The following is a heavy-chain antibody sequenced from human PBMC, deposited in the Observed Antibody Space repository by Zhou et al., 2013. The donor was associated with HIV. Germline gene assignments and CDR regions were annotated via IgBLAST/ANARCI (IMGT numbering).Heavy chain of an antibody. CDR3: ARDRRGEYDSSVYYYPSAFDY. J-gene: IGHJ4*02. V-gene: IGHV1-69*12. Sequence: QVQLVQSGAEVKKPGSSVRVSCKASGGTFSTYAISWVRQAPGQGLEWMGGIIPIFGTSNYAHKFQDRVTITADGSTTTAYMELGSLTSEDTAVYYCARDRRGEYDSSVYYYPSAFDYWGQGTLVTVSS. CDR2: IIPIFGTS. CDR1: GGTFSTYA. D-gene: IGHD3-22*01.